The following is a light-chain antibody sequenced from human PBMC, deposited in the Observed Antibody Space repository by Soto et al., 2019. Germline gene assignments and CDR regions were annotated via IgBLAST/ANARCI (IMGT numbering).Light chain of an antibody. CDR3: QQYNNWPLT. V-gene: IGKV3-15*01. CDR2: GAS. CDR1: QSISDN. Sequence: EIVMTQSPATLSVCPGERATLSCRASQSISDNLAWYQQKPGQAPRLLIHGASTRATAVPARFSGSGSGTEFTLTMSSLQSEDFAVYYCQQYNNWPLTFGPGTKVDVK. J-gene: IGKJ3*01.